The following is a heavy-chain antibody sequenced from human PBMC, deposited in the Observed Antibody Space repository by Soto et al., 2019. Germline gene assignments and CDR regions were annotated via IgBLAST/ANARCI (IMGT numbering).Heavy chain of an antibody. CDR1: GGYMIRYY. Sequence: QVRLQESGPGLVKPSDTLSLTCTVSGGYMIRYYWSWIRQPPGRGLEWIGFMYYARSTKYNPSLISRVTISVDTAKNQFSLTVTSVTAADTAVYYCARRIVATETFDYLGQGTLVTVSS. CDR2: MYYARST. V-gene: IGHV4-59*08. D-gene: IGHD5-12*01. J-gene: IGHJ4*02. CDR3: ARRIVATETFDY.